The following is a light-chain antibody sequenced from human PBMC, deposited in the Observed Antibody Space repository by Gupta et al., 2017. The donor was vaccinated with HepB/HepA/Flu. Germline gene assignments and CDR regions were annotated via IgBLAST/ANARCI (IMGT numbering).Light chain of an antibody. J-gene: IGKJ2*02. CDR1: QSIQSY. CDR3: QQSNLVPCT. V-gene: IGKV1-39*01. Sequence: DIQMTQSPSSLSASVGDRFTITCRASQSIQSYLNWYQQKPGKAPKFLIYGASSLQSGVPSRFSGSGSGTDFTLTISRLPPEDFATYYCQQSNLVPCTFGQGTKLESK. CDR2: GAS.